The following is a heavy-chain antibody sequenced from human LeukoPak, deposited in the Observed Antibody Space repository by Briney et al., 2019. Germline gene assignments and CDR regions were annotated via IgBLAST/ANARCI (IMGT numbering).Heavy chain of an antibody. CDR2: INHSGST. D-gene: IGHD3-22*01. V-gene: IGHV4-34*01. CDR3: AALVVVKTKFDY. CDR1: GGSFSGYY. Sequence: NPSETLSLTCAVYGGSFSGYYWSWIRQPPGKGLEWIGEINHSGSTNYNPSLKSRVTISVDTSKNQFSLKLSSVTAADTAVYYCAALVVVKTKFDYWGQGTLVTVSS. J-gene: IGHJ4*02.